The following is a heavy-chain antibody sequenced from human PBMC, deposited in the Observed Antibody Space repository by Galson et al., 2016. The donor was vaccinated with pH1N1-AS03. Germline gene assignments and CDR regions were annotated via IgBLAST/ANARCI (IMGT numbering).Heavy chain of an antibody. D-gene: IGHD1-14*01. Sequence: SVKVSCKASGGTFNTYSFNWVRQAPGQGLEWMGGIIPVFGTANYAQQFQDRVTITADASRREAYMEIRSLRSEDSALYFWARGIRKTKRNFGMDARGQGTAVSVSS. CDR3: ARGIRKTKRNFGMDA. CDR2: IIPVFGTA. V-gene: IGHV1-69*13. J-gene: IGHJ6*02. CDR1: GGTFNTYS.